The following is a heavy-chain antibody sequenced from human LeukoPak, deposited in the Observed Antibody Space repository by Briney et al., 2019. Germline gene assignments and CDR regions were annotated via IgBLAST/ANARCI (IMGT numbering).Heavy chain of an antibody. J-gene: IGHJ4*02. CDR2: IYYSGST. CDR1: GGSISSSSYY. CDR3: ARLILTGYYYFAY. V-gene: IGHV4-39*01. D-gene: IGHD3-9*01. Sequence: SETLSLTCTVSGGSISSSSYYWGWIRQPPGKGLEWIGSIYYSGSTYYNPSLKSRVTISVDTSKNQFSLKLSSVTAADTAVYYCARLILTGYYYFAYWGQGTLVTVSS.